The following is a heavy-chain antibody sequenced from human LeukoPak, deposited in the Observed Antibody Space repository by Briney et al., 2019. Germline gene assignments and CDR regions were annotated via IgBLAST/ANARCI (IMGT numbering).Heavy chain of an antibody. D-gene: IGHD3-22*01. J-gene: IGHJ4*02. CDR1: GYTFTSYG. CDR2: ISAYNGNT. CDR3: ARDRSYYYHSSGYLDY. V-gene: IGHV1-18*01. Sequence: ASVKVSCKASGYTFTSYGISWVRQAPGQGLEWMGWISAYNGNTNYAQKLQGRVTMTTDTSTSTAYMELRSLRSDDTAVYYCARDRSYYYHSSGYLDYWGQGTLVTVSS.